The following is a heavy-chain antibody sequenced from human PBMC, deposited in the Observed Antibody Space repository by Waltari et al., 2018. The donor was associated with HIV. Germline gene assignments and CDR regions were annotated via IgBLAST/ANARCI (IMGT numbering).Heavy chain of an antibody. CDR2: FDPEDGET. J-gene: IGHJ3*02. CDR1: GYTLTELS. Sequence: QVQLVQSGAEVKKPGASVKVSCKVSGYTLTELSMHWVRQAPGKGLEWMGGFDPEDGETIYAQKFQGRVTMTEDTSTDTAYMELSSLRSEDTAVYYCATDWVFEGPRHDAFDIWGQGTMVTVSS. V-gene: IGHV1-24*01. CDR3: ATDWVFEGPRHDAFDI. D-gene: IGHD3-3*01.